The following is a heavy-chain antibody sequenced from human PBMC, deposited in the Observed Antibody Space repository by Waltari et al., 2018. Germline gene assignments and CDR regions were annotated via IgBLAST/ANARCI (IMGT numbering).Heavy chain of an antibody. CDR3: ASKRSGSIFYFDS. CDR2: TGSDGRYQ. D-gene: IGHD3-10*01. Sequence: QVRLVESGGGVVPPGGSLTLSCSASGFTFSTYGRHWVRRAPGKGLEWVAHTGSDGRYQYYADSVKGRFAISRDNSRYILYLQMNSLRPEDTAVYFCASKRSGSIFYFDSWGQGTLVTVSS. CDR1: GFTFSTYG. V-gene: IGHV3-30*02. J-gene: IGHJ4*02.